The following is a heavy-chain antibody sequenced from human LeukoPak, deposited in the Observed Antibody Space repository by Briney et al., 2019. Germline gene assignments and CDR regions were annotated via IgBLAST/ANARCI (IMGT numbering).Heavy chain of an antibody. CDR1: GYSISSGYY. CDR3: ARHGYYYYYGMDV. V-gene: IGHV4-38-2*01. J-gene: IGHJ6*04. CDR2: IYHSGNT. Sequence: SETLSLTCVVSGYSISSGYYWGWIRPPPGKGLEWIGSIYHSGNTYYNPSLKSRVTISVDTSKNQFSLKLSFVTAADTAVYYCARHGYYYYYGMDVWGKGTTVTVSS.